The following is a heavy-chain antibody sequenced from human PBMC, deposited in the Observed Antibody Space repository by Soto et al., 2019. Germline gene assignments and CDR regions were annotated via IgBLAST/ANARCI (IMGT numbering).Heavy chain of an antibody. CDR2: IYPGDSDT. D-gene: IGHD6-13*01. CDR3: ATTAAAGKYYYGMDV. Sequence: PGVPMQISNNGSEYNCTSHWIGWVRQKPRKGREWMGIIYPGDSDTRYSPSFQGQVTISADKSISTAYLQWSSPKASDTAMYYCATTAAAGKYYYGMDVWGQGTTVTVSS. J-gene: IGHJ6*02. CDR1: EYNCTSHW. V-gene: IGHV5-51*01.